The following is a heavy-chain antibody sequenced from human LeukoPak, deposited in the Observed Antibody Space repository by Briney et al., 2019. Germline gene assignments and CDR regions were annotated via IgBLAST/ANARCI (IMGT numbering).Heavy chain of an antibody. Sequence: PGGSLRLSCAASGFTFSSYGMHWVRQAPGKGLEWVAFIRYDGSNKYYADSVKGRFTISRDNSKKTLYLQMNSLRAEDTAVYYCAKDFEYFDWLCDFDYWGQGTLVTVSS. D-gene: IGHD3-9*01. CDR2: IRYDGSNK. V-gene: IGHV3-30*02. CDR1: GFTFSSYG. J-gene: IGHJ4*02. CDR3: AKDFEYFDWLCDFDY.